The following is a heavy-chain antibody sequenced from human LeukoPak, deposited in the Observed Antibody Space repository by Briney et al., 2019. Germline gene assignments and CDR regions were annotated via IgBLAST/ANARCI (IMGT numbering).Heavy chain of an antibody. CDR2: ISISGSST. CDR1: GFTFNNYA. CDR3: AKDSSGRDNWFDP. Sequence: QPGGSLRLSCAASGFTFNNYAMSWVRQAPGKGLEWVSTISISGSSTYYADSVKGRFTISRDNSKNTLYLQMNSLRAEDTAAYYCAKDSSGRDNWFDPWGRGTLVTVSS. D-gene: IGHD6-19*01. V-gene: IGHV3-23*01. J-gene: IGHJ5*02.